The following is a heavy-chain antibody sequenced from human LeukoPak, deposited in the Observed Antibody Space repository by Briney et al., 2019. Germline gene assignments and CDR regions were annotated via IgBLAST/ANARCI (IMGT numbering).Heavy chain of an antibody. V-gene: IGHV4-34*01. D-gene: IGHD2-2*01. CDR3: ARVDCSSTSRYHYMDV. CDR2: INHSGST. J-gene: IGHJ6*03. Sequence: SETLSLTCAVYGGSVSGYYWSWIRQPPGKGLEWIGEINHSGSTNYNPSLKSRVTISVDTSKNQFSLKLSSVTAADTAVYYCARVDCSSTSRYHYMDVWGKGTTVTVSS. CDR1: GGSVSGYY.